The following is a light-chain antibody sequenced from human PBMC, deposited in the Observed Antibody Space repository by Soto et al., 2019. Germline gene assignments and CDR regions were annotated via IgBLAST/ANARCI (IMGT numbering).Light chain of an antibody. CDR3: CSYAGSSIPYV. Sequence: LTQPASVSGSPGQSITISCTGTSSDVGSHNLVSWYQQHPGKAPKLIIYEGTKRPSGVSNRFSGSKSDNTASLTISGLQADDEADYYCCSYAGSSIPYVFGTGTKVTVL. CDR1: SSDVGSHNL. J-gene: IGLJ1*01. V-gene: IGLV2-23*01. CDR2: EGT.